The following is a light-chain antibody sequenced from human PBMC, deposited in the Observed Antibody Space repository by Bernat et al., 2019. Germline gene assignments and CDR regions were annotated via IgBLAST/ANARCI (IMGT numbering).Light chain of an antibody. CDR1: QSVNTY. CDR3: QKRTNWST. J-gene: IGKJ5*01. CDR2: DAS. V-gene: IGKV3-11*01. Sequence: EIVFTQSPATLSLSPGARATLSCRASQSVNTYLAWYQQKSGQAPRLLIYDASTRATGIPARFSGGGSGTDFTLTISSLKPEHFAVYYCQKRTNWSTFGQGTRLEMK.